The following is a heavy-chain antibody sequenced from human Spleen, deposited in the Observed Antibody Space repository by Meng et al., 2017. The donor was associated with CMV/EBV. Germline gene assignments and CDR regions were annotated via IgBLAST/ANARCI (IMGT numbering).Heavy chain of an antibody. V-gene: IGHV4-38-2*02. J-gene: IGHJ4*02. CDR2: ISDSGSS. D-gene: IGHD1-26*01. Sequence: SETLSLTCTVSGYSISSGYYWGWIRQPPGKGLEWIGSISDSGSSYYNPSLKSRVTVSGDTSKNQFSLKLRSVTAADTAVYYCARLVSGRYYLPPLASGSFYWGQGTLVTVSS. CDR3: ARLVSGRYYLPPLASGSFY. CDR1: GYSISSGYY.